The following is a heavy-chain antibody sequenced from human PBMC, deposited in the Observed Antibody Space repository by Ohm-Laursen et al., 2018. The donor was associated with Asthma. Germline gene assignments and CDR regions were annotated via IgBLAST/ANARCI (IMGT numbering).Heavy chain of an antibody. CDR3: ARIGPEWELPGREYSLHH. J-gene: IGHJ1*01. D-gene: IGHD1-26*01. Sequence: SLRLSCAASAYTFSRYSIHWVRQIPGKGLEWVASISPASSFTYYADSVRGRFTTSRDNARNSVYLQMNSLRAEDTALYYCARIGPEWELPGREYSLHHWGEGTLVTVSS. V-gene: IGHV3-21*01. CDR1: AYTFSRYS. CDR2: ISPASSFT.